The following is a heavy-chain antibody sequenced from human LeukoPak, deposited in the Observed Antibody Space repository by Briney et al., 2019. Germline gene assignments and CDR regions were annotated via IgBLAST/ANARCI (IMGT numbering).Heavy chain of an antibody. CDR3: ARGLYSSSWYKGY. CDR2: IRYDGSNK. V-gene: IGHV3-30*02. D-gene: IGHD6-13*01. CDR1: GFTFSSYG. J-gene: IGHJ4*02. Sequence: GGSLRLSCAASGFTFSSYGMHWVRQAPGKGLEWVAFIRYDGSNKYYADSVKGRFTISRDNAKNSLYLQMNSLRAEDTAVYYCARGLYSSSWYKGYWGQGTLVTVSS.